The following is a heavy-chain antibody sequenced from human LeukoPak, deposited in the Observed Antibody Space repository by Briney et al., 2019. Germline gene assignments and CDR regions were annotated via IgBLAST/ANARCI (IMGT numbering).Heavy chain of an antibody. Sequence: SETRSLTCTVSGGSVSSSGYSWNWIRQPPGKTLEWIGCTYYSGSTNYNPSLKSRVTLSVDTSKNQFSLKLTSVTAADTAVYYCALRRLTSSQIIEDNWFGPWGQGTLVTVSS. CDR1: GGSVSSSGYS. D-gene: IGHD2/OR15-2a*01. CDR2: TYYSGST. V-gene: IGHV4-61*08. J-gene: IGHJ5*02. CDR3: ALRRLTSSQIIEDNWFGP.